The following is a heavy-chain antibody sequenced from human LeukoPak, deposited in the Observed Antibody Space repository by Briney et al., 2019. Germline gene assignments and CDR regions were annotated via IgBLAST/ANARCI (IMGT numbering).Heavy chain of an antibody. CDR3: ARDGLGRGYDDY. CDR1: GGTFSSYA. V-gene: IGHV1-69*04. J-gene: IGHJ4*02. Sequence: AASVKVSCKASGGTFSSYAISWVRQAPGQGLEWMGRIIPILGIANYAQKFQGRVTITADKSTSTAYMELSSLRSEDTAVYYCARDGLGRGYDDYWGQGTLVTVSS. CDR2: IIPILGIA. D-gene: IGHD5-12*01.